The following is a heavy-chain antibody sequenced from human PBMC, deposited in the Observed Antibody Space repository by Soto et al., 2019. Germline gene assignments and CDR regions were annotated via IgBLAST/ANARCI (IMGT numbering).Heavy chain of an antibody. CDR1: GYTFTSYG. CDR3: ARVPRIAAAGAGGWVQVHWFDP. V-gene: IGHV1-18*01. J-gene: IGHJ5*02. D-gene: IGHD6-13*01. CDR2: ISAYNGNT. Sequence: VASVKVSCKASGYTFTSYGISWVRQAPGQGLEWMGWISAYNGNTNYAQKLQGRVTMTTDTSTSTAYMELRSLRSDDTAVYYCARVPRIAAAGAGGWVQVHWFDPWGQGTLVTVSS.